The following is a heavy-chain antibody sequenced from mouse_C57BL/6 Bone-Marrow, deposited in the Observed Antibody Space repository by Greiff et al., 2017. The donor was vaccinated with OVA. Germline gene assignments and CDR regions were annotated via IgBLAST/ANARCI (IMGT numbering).Heavy chain of an antibody. V-gene: IGHV5-12*01. D-gene: IGHD1-1*01. J-gene: IGHJ3*01. CDR2: ISNGGGST. Sequence: EVMLVESGGGLVQPGGSLKLSCAASGFTFSDYYMYWVRQTPEKRLEWVAYISNGGGSTYYPDTVKGRFTISRDNAKNTLYLQMSRLKSEDTAMYYCARHDYYGSSYFFAYWDQGTLVTVSA. CDR3: ARHDYYGSSYFFAY. CDR1: GFTFSDYY.